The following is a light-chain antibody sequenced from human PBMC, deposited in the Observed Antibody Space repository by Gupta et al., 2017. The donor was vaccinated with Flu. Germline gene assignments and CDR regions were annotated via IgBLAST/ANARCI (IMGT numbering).Light chain of an antibody. CDR1: SSNVGSYNL. CDR3: CSYAGTNTYV. V-gene: IGLV2-23*01. Sequence: SALTQPASVSGSPGQSITVSCTGTSSNVGSYNLVSWYQQHPGQAHKLIIYEAVKRPSGVSDRFSGSKIGNTASLTVSGLRDEDEADYYGCSYAGTNTYVFGSGTKVTVL. J-gene: IGLJ1*01. CDR2: EAV.